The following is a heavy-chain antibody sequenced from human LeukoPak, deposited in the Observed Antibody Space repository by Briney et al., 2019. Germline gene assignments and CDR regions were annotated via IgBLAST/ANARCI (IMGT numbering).Heavy chain of an antibody. CDR2: ISAYNGNT. Sequence: GASVKVSCKVSGYTFTSHGITWVRQAPGQGLEWMGWISAYNGNTNYAQKLQGRVTMTTDTSTSTAYMELRSLRSDDTAVYYCARGGKYYYDSSGYRGSKGNFDYWGQGTLVTVSS. V-gene: IGHV1-18*01. J-gene: IGHJ4*02. CDR1: GYTFTSHG. D-gene: IGHD3-22*01. CDR3: ARGGKYYYDSSGYRGSKGNFDY.